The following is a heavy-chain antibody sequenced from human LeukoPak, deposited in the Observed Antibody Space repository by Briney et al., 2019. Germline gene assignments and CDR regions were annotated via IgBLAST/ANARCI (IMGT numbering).Heavy chain of an antibody. D-gene: IGHD5-24*01. CDR2: IQYDGSSI. V-gene: IGHV3-30*02. Sequence: GGSLRLSCAASGFTFSSYDMHWVRQAPGKGLEWVTFIQYDGSSIYYADSVKGRFTISRDNSKNTLYPQMNSLRAEDTAVYYCAKDRLVDGVGYFDYWGQGTLVTVSS. J-gene: IGHJ4*02. CDR3: AKDRLVDGVGYFDY. CDR1: GFTFSSYD.